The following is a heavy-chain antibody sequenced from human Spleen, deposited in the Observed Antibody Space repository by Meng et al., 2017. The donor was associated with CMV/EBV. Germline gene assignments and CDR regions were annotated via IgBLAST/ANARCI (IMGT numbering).Heavy chain of an antibody. J-gene: IGHJ6*02. Sequence: GGSLRLSCAAFGFTFSSYRMNWVRQAPGKGLEWVSYISSTSDYIGYADSVKGRFTISRDNAKNSLYLQMNSLRAEDTAVYYCARDRSPVTIFGVVISYGMDVWGQGTTVTVSS. CDR3: ARDRSPVTIFGVVISYGMDV. V-gene: IGHV3-21*01. CDR2: ISSTSDYI. CDR1: GFTFSSYR. D-gene: IGHD3-3*01.